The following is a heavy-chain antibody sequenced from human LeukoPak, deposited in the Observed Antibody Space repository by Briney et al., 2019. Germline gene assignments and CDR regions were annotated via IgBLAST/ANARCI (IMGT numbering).Heavy chain of an antibody. CDR3: ARHTSYGGNSAFGD. CDR1: GGSISNNY. J-gene: IGHJ4*02. Sequence: PSETLSPTCTVSGGSISNNYWSWIRQPPGKGLEWIGYIYYTGTTNYYPSLKSRVTISVDTSKNHFSLKLYSVTAADTAVYYCARHTSYGGNSAFGDWGQGTLVTVSS. V-gene: IGHV4-59*08. CDR2: IYYTGTT. D-gene: IGHD4-23*01.